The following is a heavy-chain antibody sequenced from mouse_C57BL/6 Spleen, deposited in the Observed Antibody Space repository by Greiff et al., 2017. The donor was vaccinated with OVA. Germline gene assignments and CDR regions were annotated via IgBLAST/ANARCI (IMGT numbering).Heavy chain of an antibody. CDR1: GYTFPGYW. Sequence: VQLQQSGAELMQPGASVKLSCKATGYTFPGYWIEWVKPRPGPGLEWIGELLPGSGSTNYNAKFKGQATFTADTSSNTADMQLSSLTTEDAAIYYCARNRNYYGSSLWYGDVWGTGTTGTVSS. CDR3: ARNRNYYGSSLWYGDV. V-gene: IGHV1-9*01. D-gene: IGHD1-1*01. J-gene: IGHJ1*03. CDR2: LLPGSGST.